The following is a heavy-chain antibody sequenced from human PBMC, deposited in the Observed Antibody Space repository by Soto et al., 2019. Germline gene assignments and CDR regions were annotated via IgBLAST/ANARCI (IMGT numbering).Heavy chain of an antibody. J-gene: IGHJ4*02. CDR3: ARGSGIVALPGELEDVKYDY. CDR2: INESGST. Sequence: QVQLQQWGAGLMKPSETLSLSCAVYGQSFSGHSWAWIRQPPGKGLEWIGEINESGSTYYNPSLKSRVTISTDTSKNQFSLKLSSVSAADTAAYFCARGSGIVALPGELEDVKYDYWGQGTLVNVSS. D-gene: IGHD1-1*01. V-gene: IGHV4-34*01. CDR1: GQSFSGHS.